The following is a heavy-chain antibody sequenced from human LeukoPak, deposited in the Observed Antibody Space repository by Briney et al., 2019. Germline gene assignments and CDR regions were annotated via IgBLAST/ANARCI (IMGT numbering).Heavy chain of an antibody. V-gene: IGHV4-61*02. J-gene: IGHJ6*03. CDR1: GDSMRSDSYF. CDR3: ATARADYGDYNSFYYMDV. D-gene: IGHD4-17*01. Sequence: SETLSLTCTVSGDSMRSDSYFWSWIRQPAGKGLEWIGRSYSSGNTYYNPSLESRVTISLDTPRNPFSLKVSSVTAADTAVYYCATARADYGDYNSFYYMDVWGKGTTVTVSS. CDR2: SYSSGNT.